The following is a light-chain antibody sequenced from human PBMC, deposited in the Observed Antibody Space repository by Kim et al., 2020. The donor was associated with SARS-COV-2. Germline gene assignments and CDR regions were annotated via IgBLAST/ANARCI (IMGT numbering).Light chain of an antibody. CDR3: CSYAGSNTFII. V-gene: IGLV2-23*02. J-gene: IGLJ2*01. Sequence: QSITISCTGTTSDVWTYNLVSWYQQHPGKAPKLMIYEVSKRPSGVSNRFSGSKSGNTASLTISGLQAEDEADYYCCSYAGSNTFIIFGGGTQLTVL. CDR1: TSDVWTYNL. CDR2: EVS.